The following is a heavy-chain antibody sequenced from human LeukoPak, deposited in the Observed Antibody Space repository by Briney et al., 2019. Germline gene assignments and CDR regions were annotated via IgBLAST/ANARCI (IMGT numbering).Heavy chain of an antibody. J-gene: IGHJ6*03. Sequence: SVKVSCKASGGTFSSYTITWVRQAAGQGVEWMGGIMPLFNTANYAQQSQGRVTMTTDESTSTAYLELRSLRFEDTAMYYCARVDRSHFYLDVWGKGTTVTVSS. CDR3: ARVDRSHFYLDV. V-gene: IGHV1-69*05. CDR2: IMPLFNTA. CDR1: GGTFSSYT.